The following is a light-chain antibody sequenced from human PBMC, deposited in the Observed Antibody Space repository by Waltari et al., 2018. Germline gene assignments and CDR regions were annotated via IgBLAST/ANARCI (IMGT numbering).Light chain of an antibody. V-gene: IGLV2-14*01. J-gene: IGLJ1*01. CDR2: DVS. CDR1: SSDVGSYNY. Sequence: QSALTQPASVSGSRGQSITISCTGTSSDVGSYNYVSWYQQHPGKAPTLMIYDVSKRPSGVSNRFSGSKSGNTASLTISGLQAEDEADYYCTSYTSSNTYVFGTGTKVTVL. CDR3: TSYTSSNTYV.